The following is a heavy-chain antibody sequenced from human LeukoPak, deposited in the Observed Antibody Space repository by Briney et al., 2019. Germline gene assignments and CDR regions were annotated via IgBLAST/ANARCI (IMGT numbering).Heavy chain of an antibody. CDR1: GFTFSSYA. Sequence: GGSLRLSCAASGFTFSSYAMHWVRQAPGKGLEWVAVISYDGSNKYYADSVKGRFTISRDNSKNTLYLQMNSLRAEDTAVYYCARGPHEYSGSWYGEGYFDYWGQGTLVTVSS. V-gene: IGHV3-30*04. CDR2: ISYDGSNK. J-gene: IGHJ4*02. D-gene: IGHD6-13*01. CDR3: ARGPHEYSGSWYGEGYFDY.